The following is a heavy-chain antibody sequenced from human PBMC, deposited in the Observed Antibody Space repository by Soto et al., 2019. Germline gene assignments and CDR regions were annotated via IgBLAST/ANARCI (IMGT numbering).Heavy chain of an antibody. CDR1: GYTFTSYG. CDR2: ISAYNGNT. Sequence: QVQLVQSGAEVKKPGASVKVSCKASGYTFTSYGISWVRQAPGQGLEWMGWISAYNGNTNYAQKLQGRVTMTTDTSTSTAYMERRSVRSDDTAVYYCARGYCSGGSCYSDWYFDLWGRGTLVTVSS. J-gene: IGHJ2*01. CDR3: ARGYCSGGSCYSDWYFDL. D-gene: IGHD2-15*01. V-gene: IGHV1-18*01.